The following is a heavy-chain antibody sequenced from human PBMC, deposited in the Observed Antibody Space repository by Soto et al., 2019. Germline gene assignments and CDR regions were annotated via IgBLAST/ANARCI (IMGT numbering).Heavy chain of an antibody. Sequence: ASVKVSCKSSGYPFNTYYLHWVRQAPGQGLKWMGMIHPSGGGSTYAQKFLGRVTMTMDSSTSTVFMELTSLRSADTAVYYCARVVLIAVVTDSFVSWCQATLVTVS. CDR3: ARVVLIAVVTDSFVS. J-gene: IGHJ4*02. CDR2: IHPSGGGS. CDR1: GYPFNTYY. D-gene: IGHD2-21*02. V-gene: IGHV1-46*02.